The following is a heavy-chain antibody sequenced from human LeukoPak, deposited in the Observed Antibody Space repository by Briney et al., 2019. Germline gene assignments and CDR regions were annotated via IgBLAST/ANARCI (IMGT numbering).Heavy chain of an antibody. D-gene: IGHD5-24*01. J-gene: IGHJ1*01. Sequence: SETLSLTCTVSGGSISSDYWSWIRQPPGKGLEWIGYMYYSGSTTDYNPSLRSRVIISIDTSKNQFSLKLHSVTAADTAVYFCARDGPSRPFTIWGQGTLVTVSS. CDR1: GGSISSDY. CDR3: ARDGPSRPFTI. CDR2: MYYSGST. V-gene: IGHV4-59*12.